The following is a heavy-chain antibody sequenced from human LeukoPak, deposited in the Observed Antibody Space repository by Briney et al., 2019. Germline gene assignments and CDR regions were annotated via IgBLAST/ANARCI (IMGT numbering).Heavy chain of an antibody. V-gene: IGHV3-33*01. CDR3: ARGQEYYYDSSAYSKFDY. CDR2: IWYDGSNK. D-gene: IGHD3-22*01. CDR1: GFTFNNYG. Sequence: PWRSLRLSCAASGFTFNNYGMHWVRQAPGKGLEWVAAIWYDGSNKYYADSVKGRFTISRDNSKNTLYLQMNSLRAEDTALYYCARGQEYYYDSSAYSKFDYWGQGTLVTVSS. J-gene: IGHJ4*02.